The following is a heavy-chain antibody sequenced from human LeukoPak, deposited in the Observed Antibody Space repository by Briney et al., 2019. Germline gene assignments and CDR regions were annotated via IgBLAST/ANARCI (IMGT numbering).Heavy chain of an antibody. CDR1: GFTFSSYS. Sequence: PGGSLRLSCAASGFTFSSYSMNWVRQAPGKGLEWVSSISSSSSYIYYADSVKGRFTISRDNAQNSLHLQMNSLRAEDTAVYYCARDRSYYYMDVWGKGTTVTISS. J-gene: IGHJ6*03. V-gene: IGHV3-21*01. CDR2: ISSSSSYI. CDR3: ARDRSYYYMDV.